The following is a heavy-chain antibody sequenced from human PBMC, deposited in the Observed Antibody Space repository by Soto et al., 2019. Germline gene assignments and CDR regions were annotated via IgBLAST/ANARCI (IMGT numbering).Heavy chain of an antibody. CDR2: ISFDGSNK. CDR1: GFTFDNYY. CDR3: AKDLGYSGHGVFDY. V-gene: IGHV3-30*18. J-gene: IGHJ4*02. Sequence: SLRLSCAASGFTFDNYYIHWVRQAPGKGLEWVAVISFDGSNKYYAGSVKGRFTIARDNSKNALYLQMNSLRAEDTAVYYCAKDLGYSGHGVFDYWGQGSLVPVSS. D-gene: IGHD5-12*01.